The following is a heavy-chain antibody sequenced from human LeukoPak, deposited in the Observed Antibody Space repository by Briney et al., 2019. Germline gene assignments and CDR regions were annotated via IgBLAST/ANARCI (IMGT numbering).Heavy chain of an antibody. V-gene: IGHV4-4*02. CDR1: GFTFSNAW. Sequence: WGSLRLSCAASGFTFSNAWMSWVRQPPGKGLEWIGEIYHSGSTNYNPSLKSRVTISVDKSKNQFSLKLSSVTAADTAVYYCAIDSSSSRRAFDIWGQGTMVTVSS. CDR3: AIDSSSSRRAFDI. D-gene: IGHD6-13*01. CDR2: IYHSGST. J-gene: IGHJ3*02.